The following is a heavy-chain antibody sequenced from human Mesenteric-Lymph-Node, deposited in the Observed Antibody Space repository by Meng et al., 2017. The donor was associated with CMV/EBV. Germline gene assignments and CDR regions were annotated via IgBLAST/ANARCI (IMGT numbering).Heavy chain of an antibody. Sequence: ASVKVSCKASGYTFIGHFIHWVRQAPGQGLEWMGWISAYNGNTNYAQKLQGRVTMTTDTSTSTAYMELRSLRSDDTAVYYCARDLDYDSSGYYYVLGNWFDPWGQGTLVTVSS. J-gene: IGHJ5*02. D-gene: IGHD3-22*01. V-gene: IGHV1-18*04. CDR3: ARDLDYDSSGYYYVLGNWFDP. CDR2: ISAYNGNT. CDR1: GYTFIGHF.